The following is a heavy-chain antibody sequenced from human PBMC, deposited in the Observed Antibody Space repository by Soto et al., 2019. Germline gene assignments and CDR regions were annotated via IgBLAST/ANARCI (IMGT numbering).Heavy chain of an antibody. J-gene: IGHJ4*02. CDR2: ISYDGSNK. CDR3: AKDSAVTGTTFQYFDY. Sequence: QPGGSLRLSCAASGFTFSSYGMHWVRQAPGKGLEWVAVISYDGSNKYYADSVKGRFTISRDNSKNTLYLQMNSLRAEDTAVYYCAKDSAVTGTTFQYFDYWGQGTLVTVSS. CDR1: GFTFSSYG. V-gene: IGHV3-30*18. D-gene: IGHD1-7*01.